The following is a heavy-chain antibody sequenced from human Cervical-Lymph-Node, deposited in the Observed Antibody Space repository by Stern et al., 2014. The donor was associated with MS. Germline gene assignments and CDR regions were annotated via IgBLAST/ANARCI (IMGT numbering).Heavy chain of an antibody. D-gene: IGHD6-19*01. CDR1: GFIFSDYY. CDR3: ARGGDSGWTYYYFDY. CDR2: ISSSGDTI. V-gene: IGHV3-11*01. Sequence: DQLVESGGGLVKPGGSLRLSCAASGFIFSDYYMSWIRQAPGKGLEWISYISSSGDTIYYADSVKGRITISRDNAKNSLYLQMNSLRAEDTAVYYCARGGDSGWTYYYFDYWGQGTLVTVSS. J-gene: IGHJ4*02.